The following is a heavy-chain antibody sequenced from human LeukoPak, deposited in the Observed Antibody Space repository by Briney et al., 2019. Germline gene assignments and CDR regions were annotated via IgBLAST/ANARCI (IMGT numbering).Heavy chain of an antibody. CDR3: ARIRAGCSSNSCYIDP. V-gene: IGHV4-4*02. CDR2: IYHSGTT. J-gene: IGHJ5*02. Sequence: PSETLSLTCAVSGESISSSNWWTWVRQSPGKGLEWIGEIYHSGTTNYNPSLKGRVTISVDKSKNQFSLKVNSMTAADTAVYYCARIRAGCSSNSCYIDPRGQGTLVTVSS. D-gene: IGHD2-2*02. CDR1: GESISSSNW.